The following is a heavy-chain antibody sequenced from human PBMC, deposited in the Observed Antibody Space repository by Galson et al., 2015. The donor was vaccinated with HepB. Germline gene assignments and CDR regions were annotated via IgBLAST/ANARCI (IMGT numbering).Heavy chain of an antibody. J-gene: IGHJ4*02. CDR1: GFTVSSNY. CDR3: WGGAYVEDY. D-gene: IGHD5-12*01. V-gene: IGHV3-53*01. CDR2: IYSGGST. Sequence: SLRLSCAASGFTVSSNYMSWVRQAPGKGLECVSVIYSGGSTYYADSVKGLFTISRDNSKNTLYLQMNGLRAEDTAVYYCWGGAYVEDYWGQGTLVTVSS.